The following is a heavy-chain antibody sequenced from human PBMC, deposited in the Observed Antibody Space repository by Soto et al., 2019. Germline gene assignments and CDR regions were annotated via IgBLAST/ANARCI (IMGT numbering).Heavy chain of an antibody. D-gene: IGHD3-10*01. V-gene: IGHV3-30-3*01. Sequence: QVQLVESGGGVVQPGRSLRLSCAASGFTFSSHAMHWVRQAPGKGLEWVGVISYDGSDKYYAVSVKGRFTISRDNSKNTLYLQKNSLRVGDTAAYYCARPRKIVIRFGEVPDVWGQRTTVIVS. CDR1: GFTFSSHA. CDR3: ARPRKIVIRFGEVPDV. CDR2: ISYDGSDK. J-gene: IGHJ6*02.